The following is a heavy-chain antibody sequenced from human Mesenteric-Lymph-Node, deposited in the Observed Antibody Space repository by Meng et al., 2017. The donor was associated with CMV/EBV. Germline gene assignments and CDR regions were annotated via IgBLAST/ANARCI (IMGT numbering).Heavy chain of an antibody. CDR2: IYDSGST. CDR1: GGSISKYY. Sequence: SETLSLTCTVSGGSISKYYWSWIRQTPGKGLEWIGYIYDSGSTFYNPSLRRRVTISIDTSKNQFSLKLSSVTAADTAVYYCARTISTYYDLWSGPYGMDVWGHGTTVTVSS. V-gene: IGHV4-30-4*08. D-gene: IGHD3-3*01. J-gene: IGHJ6*02. CDR3: ARTISTYYDLWSGPYGMDV.